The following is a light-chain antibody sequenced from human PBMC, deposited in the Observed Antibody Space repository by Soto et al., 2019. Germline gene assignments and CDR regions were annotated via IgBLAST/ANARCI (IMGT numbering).Light chain of an antibody. V-gene: IGKV3D-20*02. J-gene: IGKJ5*01. CDR1: QRLSSNY. Sequence: EIVLTQSQGTLSLSPGERATLSCRASQRLSSNYLAWFQQKPGQAPRLLIYDASRRASGVPARFSGSGSGTDFTLTISSLEPVDFALYYCQQRNTWPPITFGQGTRLEIK. CDR2: DAS. CDR3: QQRNTWPPIT.